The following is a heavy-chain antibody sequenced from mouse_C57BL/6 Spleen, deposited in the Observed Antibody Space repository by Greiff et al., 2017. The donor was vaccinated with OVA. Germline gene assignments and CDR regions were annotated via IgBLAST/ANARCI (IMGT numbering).Heavy chain of an antibody. CDR1: GYAFSSYW. CDR3: ARDEKPQFAY. CDR2: IYPGDGDT. V-gene: IGHV1-80*01. J-gene: IGHJ3*01. Sequence: LVESGAELVKPGASVKISCKASGYAFSSYWMNWVKQRPGKGLEWIGQIYPGDGDTNYNGKFKGKATLTADKSSSTAYMQLSSLTSEDSAVYFCARDEKPQFAYWGQGTLVTVSA.